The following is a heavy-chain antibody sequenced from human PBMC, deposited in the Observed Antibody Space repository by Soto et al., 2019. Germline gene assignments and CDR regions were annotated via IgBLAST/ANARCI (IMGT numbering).Heavy chain of an antibody. CDR3: AKDLAAGDH. Sequence: QVQLVQSGAEVEKPGASVKVSCRTSGYTFTHYYIHWVRQAPGQGLEWLRFINHASGSTNYAEEFKSSVNLTMDTSTTTVYMALSGLRAEDTAIFYCAKDLAAGDHWVQGNLVTVSS. V-gene: IGHV1-46*03. CDR2: INHASGST. CDR1: GYTFTHYY. D-gene: IGHD6-13*01. J-gene: IGHJ4*02.